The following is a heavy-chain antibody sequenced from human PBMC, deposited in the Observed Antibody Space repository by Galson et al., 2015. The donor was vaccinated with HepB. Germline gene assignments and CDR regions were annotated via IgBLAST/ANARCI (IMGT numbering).Heavy chain of an antibody. CDR3: VRDVLGGPFQSAFDI. J-gene: IGHJ3*02. V-gene: IGHV3-48*02. CDR2: IRRTGSPT. CDR1: GFRFSDYS. Sequence: SLRLSCAASGFRFSDYSMNWVRQTPGKGLEWISYIRRTGSPTHYADSVRGRFAISRDNAKNSLYLQMDSLRDEDTAVYYCVRDVLGGPFQSAFDIWGPGRLVAVSS. D-gene: IGHD2-15*01.